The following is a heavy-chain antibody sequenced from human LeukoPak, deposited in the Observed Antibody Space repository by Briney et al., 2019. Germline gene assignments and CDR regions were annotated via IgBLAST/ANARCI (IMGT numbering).Heavy chain of an antibody. CDR1: GGSISSSRYY. CDR3: ARDRNLIAVAGTEAFDI. J-gene: IGHJ3*02. V-gene: IGHV4-39*02. D-gene: IGHD6-19*01. CDR2: IYYSGDT. Sequence: PSETLSLTCTVSGGSISSSRYYWGWIRQPPGKGLEWIGSIYYSGDTYYNPSLKSRRVTISVDTSKIQFSLRLSSVTAADTAVYYCARDRNLIAVAGTEAFDIWGQGTMVIVSS.